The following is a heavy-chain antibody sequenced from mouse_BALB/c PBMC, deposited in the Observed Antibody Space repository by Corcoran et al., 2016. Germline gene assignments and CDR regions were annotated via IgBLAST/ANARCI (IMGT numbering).Heavy chain of an antibody. CDR1: GFNIKDTY. CDR3: AGWDWYFDV. J-gene: IGHJ1*01. V-gene: IGHV14-3*02. Sequence: EVQLQQSGAELVKPGASVKLSCTASGFNIKDTYMHWVKQRPEQCLEWIGRIDPANGNTKYDPKFQGKATITADTSSNTAYLQLSSLTSEDTYVYYCAGWDWYFDVWGAGTTVTVSS. CDR2: IDPANGNT.